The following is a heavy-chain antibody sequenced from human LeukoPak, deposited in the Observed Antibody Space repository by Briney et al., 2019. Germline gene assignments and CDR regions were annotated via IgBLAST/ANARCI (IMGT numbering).Heavy chain of an antibody. J-gene: IGHJ4*02. CDR1: GLTLSSEY. D-gene: IGHD3-3*01. CDR2: IYGAGAT. V-gene: IGHV3-53*01. CDR3: AKEGREWLLMYLDY. Sequence: GGSLTLSCAAYGLTLSSEYLAWVRQAPGKGLEWISVIYGAGATYYADSVEGRFTISRDTYNNALYLQMNRVRVEDTAVYYWAKEGREWLLMYLDYWGQGTLVTVSS.